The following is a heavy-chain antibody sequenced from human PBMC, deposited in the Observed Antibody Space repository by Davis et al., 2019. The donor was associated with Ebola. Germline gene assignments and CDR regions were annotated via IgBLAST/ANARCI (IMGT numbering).Heavy chain of an antibody. Sequence: GESLKISCAASGFIFSGYWMSWVRQGPGKGLEWVANINQDGSEKYHVDSVRGRFTISRDNAKNSLFLHMTSLRAEDTGVYYCARCSGDSGWPYYYYYGLDVWGQGTTVTVSS. J-gene: IGHJ6*02. V-gene: IGHV3-7*03. CDR3: ARCSGDSGWPYYYYYGLDV. CDR1: GFIFSGYW. CDR2: INQDGSEK. D-gene: IGHD6-19*01.